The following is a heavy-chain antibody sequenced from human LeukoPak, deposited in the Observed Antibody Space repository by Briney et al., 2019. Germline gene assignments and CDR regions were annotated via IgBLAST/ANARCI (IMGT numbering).Heavy chain of an antibody. Sequence: GASVKVSCKASGYTFTGYYVHWVRQAPGQGLEWIGWINPYSGGTKYAQTFQGRVTMTRDTSISAAYMELSRPRSDDTALYFCAREAITATDYSYSGMDVWGQGTTVTVSS. CDR2: INPYSGGT. CDR1: GYTFTGYY. D-gene: IGHD1-14*01. V-gene: IGHV1-2*02. J-gene: IGHJ6*02. CDR3: AREAITATDYSYSGMDV.